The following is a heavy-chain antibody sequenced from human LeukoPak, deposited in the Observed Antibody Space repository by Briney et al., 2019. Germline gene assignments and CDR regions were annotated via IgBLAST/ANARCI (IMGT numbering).Heavy chain of an antibody. CDR3: ARHDNGVRDAFDI. CDR1: GGTFSSYA. Sequence: SVNVSCTASGGTFSSYAISWVRHAPGQGLEWMGRIIPILGQANYAQKFQGRVTITPEKATRTAYMELSSLRSQDTAVYQCARHDNGVRDAFDIWGQGTIVTVSS. D-gene: IGHD4-17*01. CDR2: IIPILGQA. J-gene: IGHJ3*02. V-gene: IGHV1-69*04.